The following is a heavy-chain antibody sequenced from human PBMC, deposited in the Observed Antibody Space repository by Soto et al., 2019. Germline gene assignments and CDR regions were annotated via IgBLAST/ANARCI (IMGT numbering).Heavy chain of an antibody. D-gene: IGHD2-2*01. J-gene: IGHJ3*02. CDR2: TSGSGGST. CDR3: AKDDLCSSTSCLNAFDI. CDR1: GFPFSSYA. V-gene: IGHV3-23*01. Sequence: GGSLRLSCAASGFPFSSYAMSWVRQAPGKGLEWVSATSGSGGSTYYADSVKGRFTISRDNSKNTLYLQMNSLRAEDTAVYYCAKDDLCSSTSCLNAFDIWGQGTMVTVSS.